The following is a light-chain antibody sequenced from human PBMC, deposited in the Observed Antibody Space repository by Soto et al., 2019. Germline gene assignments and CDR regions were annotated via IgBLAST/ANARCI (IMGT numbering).Light chain of an antibody. CDR1: SCDIGSNS. CDR3: AASDDRLSSLV. CDR2: RNN. Sequence: QSVLTQPASASRTPGQRVTIPCSGSSCDIGSNSVNCYQQLPGAAPRLLIYRNNQRRSWVPDRISCSKSGTSASLATSGLRSEDDADYYCAASDDRLSSLVFGRGTKLTVL. V-gene: IGLV1-47*01. J-gene: IGLJ2*01.